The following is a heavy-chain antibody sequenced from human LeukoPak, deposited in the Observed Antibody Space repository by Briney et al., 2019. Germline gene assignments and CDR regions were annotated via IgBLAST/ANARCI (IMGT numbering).Heavy chain of an antibody. Sequence: PGGSLRLSCAASGFTFSSYGMHWVRQAPGKGLEWVAVIWYDGSNKYYADSVKGRFTISRDNSKNTLYLQMNSLRAEDTAVYYCARDYDYGDYPGYWGQGTLVTVSS. V-gene: IGHV3-33*01. CDR1: GFTFSSYG. CDR2: IWYDGSNK. J-gene: IGHJ4*02. D-gene: IGHD4-17*01. CDR3: ARDYDYGDYPGY.